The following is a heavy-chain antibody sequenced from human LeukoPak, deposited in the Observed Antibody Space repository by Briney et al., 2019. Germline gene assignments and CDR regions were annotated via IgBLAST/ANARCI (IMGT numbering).Heavy chain of an antibody. CDR1: GDSISSSPYF. Sequence: PSETLSLTCTVSGDSISSSPYFCGWLRQPPGKGLEWIGSINYSGNTYFNPSLQSRVAISVDTSKNQFSLKLSSLTAADTAVYSCARPSGRNWNAFDIWGQGTMVTVSS. V-gene: IGHV4-39*01. J-gene: IGHJ3*02. CDR2: INYSGNT. D-gene: IGHD1-14*01. CDR3: ARPSGRNWNAFDI.